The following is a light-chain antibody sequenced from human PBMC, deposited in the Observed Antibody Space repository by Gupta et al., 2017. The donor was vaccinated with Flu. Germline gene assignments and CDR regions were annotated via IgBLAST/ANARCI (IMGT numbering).Light chain of an antibody. J-gene: IGKJ4*01. Sequence: DTLSLSTGERATLSCRASQSVSSSYLAWYQQKPGQAPRLLIYGASSRATGIPDRFSGSGSGTDFTLTISRLEPEDFAVYYCQQYGSTGLTFGGGTKVEIK. CDR3: QQYGSTGLT. V-gene: IGKV3-20*01. CDR1: QSVSSSY. CDR2: GAS.